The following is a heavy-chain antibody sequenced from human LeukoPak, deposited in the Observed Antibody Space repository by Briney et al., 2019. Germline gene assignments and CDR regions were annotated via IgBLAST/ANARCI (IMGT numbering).Heavy chain of an antibody. D-gene: IGHD1-26*01. Sequence: ASVKVSCKASGYTFTGYYMHWVRQAPGQGLEWMGWINPNSGGTNCAQKFQGRVTMTRDTSISTAYMELSRLRSDDTAVYYCARIGVGATDWDWYYFDYWGQGTLVTVSS. CDR2: INPNSGGT. J-gene: IGHJ4*02. V-gene: IGHV1-2*02. CDR3: ARIGVGATDWDWYYFDY. CDR1: GYTFTGYY.